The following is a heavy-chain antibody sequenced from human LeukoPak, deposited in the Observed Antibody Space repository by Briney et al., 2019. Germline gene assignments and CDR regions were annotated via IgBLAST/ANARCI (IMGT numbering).Heavy chain of an antibody. CDR2: IYYSGST. J-gene: IGHJ4*02. Sequence: SETLSLTCTVSGGSISSSSYYWGWIRQPPGKGLEWIGSIYYSGSTYYNPSLKSRVTISVDTSKNQFSLKLSSVTAADTAVYYCARDTAPGAIDYWGQGTLVTVSS. CDR3: ARDTAPGAIDY. V-gene: IGHV4-39*07. D-gene: IGHD5-18*01. CDR1: GGSISSSSYY.